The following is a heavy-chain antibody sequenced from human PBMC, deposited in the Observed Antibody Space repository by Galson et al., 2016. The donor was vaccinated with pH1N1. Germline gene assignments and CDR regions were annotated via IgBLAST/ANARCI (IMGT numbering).Heavy chain of an antibody. CDR3: AKVDRDDYGDYALDY. J-gene: IGHJ4*02. CDR2: ISGTGDNT. V-gene: IGHV3-23*01. CDR1: GFTFTNYA. Sequence: SLRLSCAASGFTFTNYAMTWVRRAPGKGLEWVSDISGTGDNTRYADSVKGRFTISRDNSRNTLFLQMNSLRPEDTAVYYCAKVDRDDYGDYALDYWGQGTLFTVSS. D-gene: IGHD4-17*01.